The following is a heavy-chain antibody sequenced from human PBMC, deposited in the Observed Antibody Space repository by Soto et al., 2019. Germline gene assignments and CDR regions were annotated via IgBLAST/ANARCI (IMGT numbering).Heavy chain of an antibody. CDR3: TRHSGYY. V-gene: IGHV3-73*01. CDR1: GCTFSYAA. CDR2: IRAKAYSYAT. J-gene: IGHJ4*02. D-gene: IGHD3-10*01. Sequence: EVQLVESGGGLVQPGGSLKLSCAASGCTFSYAALHWVRQASGKGLEWVGRIRAKAYSYATAYYASGKGRFTISSDDSKNTEYLQMNSLKAEDTAVYYCTRHSGYYWVQGTLVTGSS.